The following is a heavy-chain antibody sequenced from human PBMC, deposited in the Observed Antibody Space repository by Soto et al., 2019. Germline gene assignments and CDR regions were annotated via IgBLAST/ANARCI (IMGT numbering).Heavy chain of an antibody. CDR3: ARRQWLDPEHDAFDI. Sequence: AGGSLRLSCAASGFTFISYGMSWVRQAPGKGLKWVSAISGSGGSTYYADSVKGRFTISRDNSKNTLYLQMNSLRAEDTAVYYCARRQWLDPEHDAFDIWGQGTMVTVSS. CDR1: GFTFISYG. V-gene: IGHV3-23*01. D-gene: IGHD6-19*01. J-gene: IGHJ3*02. CDR2: ISGSGGST.